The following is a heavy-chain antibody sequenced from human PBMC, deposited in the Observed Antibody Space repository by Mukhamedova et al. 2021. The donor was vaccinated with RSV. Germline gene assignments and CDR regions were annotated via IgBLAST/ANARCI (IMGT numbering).Heavy chain of an antibody. CDR3: ARDWAYGGGSYSY. CDR2: GTA. J-gene: IGHJ4*02. Sequence: GTANYAQKFQGRVTITADESTSTAYMELSSLRSEDTAVYYCARDWAYGGGSYSYWGQGTLVTVSS. V-gene: IGHV1-69*01. D-gene: IGHD1-26*01.